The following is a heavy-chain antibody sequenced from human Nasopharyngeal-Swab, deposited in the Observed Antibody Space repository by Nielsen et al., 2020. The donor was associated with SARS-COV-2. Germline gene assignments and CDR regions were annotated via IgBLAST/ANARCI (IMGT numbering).Heavy chain of an antibody. CDR2: FSGSSGKT. D-gene: IGHD5-24*01. J-gene: IGHJ4*02. CDR3: AKDLRSGDGFFDIDF. Sequence: GESLKISCAASGFAFSSYAMSWVRQTPGKGLEWVSSFSGSSGKTYYADSVKGRFTISRDNSVNTLYLQMNNLRAEDTAIYYCAKDLRSGDGFFDIDFWGRGTLVTVS. V-gene: IGHV3-23*01. CDR1: GFAFSSYA.